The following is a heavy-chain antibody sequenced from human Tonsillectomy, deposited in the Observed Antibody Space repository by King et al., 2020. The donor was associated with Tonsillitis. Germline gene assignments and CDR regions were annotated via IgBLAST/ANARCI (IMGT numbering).Heavy chain of an antibody. Sequence: VQLVESGGGLVKPGGSLRLSCEASGFTFSSYSMNWVRQAPEKGLEWVSSISSSSSYIYYADSVKGRFTIYRDNANNSLYLQMNSLRAEDTAVYYCARDQQLIRWGQGTLVTVSS. J-gene: IGHJ4*02. D-gene: IGHD6-13*01. CDR1: GFTFSSYS. CDR2: ISSSSSYI. CDR3: ARDQQLIR. V-gene: IGHV3-21*01.